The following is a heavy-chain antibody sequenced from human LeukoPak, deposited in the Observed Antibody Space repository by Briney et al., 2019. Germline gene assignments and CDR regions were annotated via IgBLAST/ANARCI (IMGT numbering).Heavy chain of an antibody. Sequence: GGSLRLSCAASGFSLSDHFVDWVRQAPGKGLEWVGRSRNKARSYTTEYAAAVKGRFTISRDDSQDSLYLQMNSLKTEDTAVYYCTGALDISGYFCPFDYWGQGTLVTVSS. V-gene: IGHV3-72*01. CDR1: GFSLSDHF. D-gene: IGHD3-22*01. CDR2: SRNKARSYTT. J-gene: IGHJ4*02. CDR3: TGALDISGYFCPFDY.